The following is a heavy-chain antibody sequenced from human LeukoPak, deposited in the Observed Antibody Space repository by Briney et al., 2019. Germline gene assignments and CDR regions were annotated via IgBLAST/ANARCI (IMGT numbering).Heavy chain of an antibody. CDR3: ARITLGGYFDY. Sequence: SGPTLVNPTETLTLTCTVSGFSLSNARVGVSWIRQPPGKALGWLAYIFSNDEKSYSTSLRSRLTISKDTSKSQVVLTMTNMDPVDTATYYCARITLGGYFDYWGQGTLVTVSS. CDR1: GFSLSNARVG. J-gene: IGHJ4*02. CDR2: IFSNDEK. D-gene: IGHD3-16*01. V-gene: IGHV2-26*01.